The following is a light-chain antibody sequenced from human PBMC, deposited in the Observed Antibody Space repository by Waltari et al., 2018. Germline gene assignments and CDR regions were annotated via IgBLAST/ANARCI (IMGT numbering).Light chain of an antibody. J-gene: IGLJ2*01. Sequence: QSVLTQPPSASVTPGQRVTISCSGSSPNTGSHTVTWYQQLPGTAPKLLIYSNNQRPSGVPDRFSGSKSGTSASLAISGLQSEDEADYYCAAWDDSLNGVVFGGGTKLTVL. CDR3: AAWDDSLNGVV. CDR2: SNN. CDR1: SPNTGSHT. V-gene: IGLV1-44*01.